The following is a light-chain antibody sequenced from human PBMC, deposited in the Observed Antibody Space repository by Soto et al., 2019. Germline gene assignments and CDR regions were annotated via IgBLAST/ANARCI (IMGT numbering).Light chain of an antibody. CDR3: RSYGGSNNVL. J-gene: IGLJ2*01. V-gene: IGLV2-8*01. Sequence: QSALTQPPSASGSPGQSVTISCTGTSSDVGGYNYVSWYQQYPGKAPTLMIYEVSKRPSGVPDRFSGSKSGNTASLTVSGLQAEDEADYYCRSYGGSNNVLFGGGTKLTV. CDR1: SSDVGGYNY. CDR2: EVS.